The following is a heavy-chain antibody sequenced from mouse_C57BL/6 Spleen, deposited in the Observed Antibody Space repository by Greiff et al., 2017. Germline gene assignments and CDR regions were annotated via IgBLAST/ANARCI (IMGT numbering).Heavy chain of an antibody. CDR1: GYTFTSYW. D-gene: IGHD2-5*01. Sequence: QVQLQQSGAELVMPGASVKLSCKASGYTFTSYWMHWVKQRPGQGLEWIGEIDPSDSYTNYNQKFKGKSTLTVDKSSSTAYMQLSSLTSEDSAVYYCARKSNRGYFDVWGTGTTVTVSS. V-gene: IGHV1-69*01. CDR3: ARKSNRGYFDV. J-gene: IGHJ1*03. CDR2: IDPSDSYT.